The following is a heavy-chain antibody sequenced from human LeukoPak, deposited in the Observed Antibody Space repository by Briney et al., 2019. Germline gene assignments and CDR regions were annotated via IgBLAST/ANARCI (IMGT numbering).Heavy chain of an antibody. CDR1: GYTFTSYG. Sequence: GASVKVSCKASGYTFTSYGISWVRQAPGQGLEWMGWISAYNGNTNYAQKLQGRVTMTTDTSTSTAYMELRSRRSDDTAVYYCARVPRGDYGSGSYYKPNYYYYYMDVWGKGTTVTISS. D-gene: IGHD3-10*01. J-gene: IGHJ6*03. V-gene: IGHV1-18*01. CDR2: ISAYNGNT. CDR3: ARVPRGDYGSGSYYKPNYYYYYMDV.